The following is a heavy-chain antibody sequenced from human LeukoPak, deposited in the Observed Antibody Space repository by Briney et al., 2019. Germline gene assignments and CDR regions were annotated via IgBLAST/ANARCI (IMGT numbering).Heavy chain of an antibody. Sequence: PGGSLRLSCVASGFTFSTYWMSWVRQAPGKGLELVANIKQDGSETYYVDSVKGRFTISRDNAKNSLYLQMNSLRAEDTALYYCAKDLGYRIAVAGSVDAFDIWGQGTMVTVSS. D-gene: IGHD6-19*01. J-gene: IGHJ3*02. CDR1: GFTFSTYW. V-gene: IGHV3-7*03. CDR3: AKDLGYRIAVAGSVDAFDI. CDR2: IKQDGSET.